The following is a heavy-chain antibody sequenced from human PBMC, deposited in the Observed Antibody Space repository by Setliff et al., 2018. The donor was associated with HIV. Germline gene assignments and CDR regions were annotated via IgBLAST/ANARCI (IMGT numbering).Heavy chain of an antibody. D-gene: IGHD3-22*01. V-gene: IGHV3-11*04. CDR2: ISSGGGSI. Sequence: PGGSLRLSCAASGFSFSDYYMSWIRQAPGKGLEWISYISSGGGSISYAASVKGRFTISRDNAKNSLYLQMNSLRAEDTALYYCARVRDYSDSSGYTYYFDNWGQGTLVTSPQ. CDR3: ARVRDYSDSSGYTYYFDN. J-gene: IGHJ4*02. CDR1: GFSFSDYY.